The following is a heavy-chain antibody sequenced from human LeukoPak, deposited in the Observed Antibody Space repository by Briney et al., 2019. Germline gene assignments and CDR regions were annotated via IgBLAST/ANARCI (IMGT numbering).Heavy chain of an antibody. J-gene: IGHJ4*02. V-gene: IGHV4-34*01. D-gene: IGHD3-3*01. Sequence: SETLSLTCAVYGGSFSGYYWSWLRQPPGKGLEWIGEINHSGSTNYNPSLKSRVTISVDTSKNQFSLKLSSVTAADTAAYYCARGYYDFWSGYSSYFDYWGQGTLVTVSS. CDR1: GGSFSGYY. CDR3: ARGYYDFWSGYSSYFDY. CDR2: INHSGST.